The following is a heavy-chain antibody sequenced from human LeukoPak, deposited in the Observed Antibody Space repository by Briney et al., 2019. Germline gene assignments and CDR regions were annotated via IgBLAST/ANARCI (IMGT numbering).Heavy chain of an antibody. V-gene: IGHV3-66*01. J-gene: IGHJ4*02. CDR3: ARFPWYYYDSSGFDY. CDR1: GFTFSSYS. Sequence: GGSLRLPCAASGFTFSSYSMNWVRQAPGKGLEWVSVIYSGGSTYYADSVKGRFTISRDNSKNTLYLQMNSLRAEDTAVYYCARFPWYYYDSSGFDYWGQGTLVTVSS. CDR2: IYSGGST. D-gene: IGHD3-22*01.